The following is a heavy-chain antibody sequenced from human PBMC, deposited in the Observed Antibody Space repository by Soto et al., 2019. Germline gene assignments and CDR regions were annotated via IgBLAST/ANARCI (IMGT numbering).Heavy chain of an antibody. Sequence: SETLSLTCTVSGGSISSSSYYWGWIRQPPGKGLEWIGSIYYSGSTYYNPSLKSRVTISVDTSKNQFSLKLSSVTAADTAVYYCARQGDWGWDYYYGMDVWGQGTTVTVSS. CDR2: IYYSGST. CDR3: ARQGDWGWDYYYGMDV. D-gene: IGHD7-27*01. J-gene: IGHJ6*02. CDR1: GGSISSSSYY. V-gene: IGHV4-39*01.